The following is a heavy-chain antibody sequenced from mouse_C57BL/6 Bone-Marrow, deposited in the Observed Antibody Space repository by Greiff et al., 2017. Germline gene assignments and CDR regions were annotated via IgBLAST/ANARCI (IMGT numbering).Heavy chain of an antibody. D-gene: IGHD1-1*01. CDR1: GYTFTDYE. CDR2: IDPETGGT. V-gene: IGHV1-15*01. Sequence: VQVVESGAELVRPGASVTLSCKASGYTFTDYEMHWVKQTPVHGLEWIGAIDPETGGTAYNQKFKGKAILTADKSSSTAYMELRSLTSEDSAVYYCTRGEVEDGSSPSWFAYRGQGTLVTVSA. J-gene: IGHJ3*01. CDR3: TRGEVEDGSSPSWFAY.